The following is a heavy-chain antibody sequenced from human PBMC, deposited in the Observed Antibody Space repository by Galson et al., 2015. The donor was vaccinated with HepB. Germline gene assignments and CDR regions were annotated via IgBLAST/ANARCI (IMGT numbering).Heavy chain of an antibody. Sequence: SLRLSCAASGFTFDDYAMHWVRQAPGKGLEWVSGISWNSGSIGYADSVKGRFTISRDNAKNSLYLQMNSLRAEDTALYYCAKDMTLLGGYYDSSAYAFDIWGQGTMVTVSS. V-gene: IGHV3-9*01. CDR3: AKDMTLLGGYYDSSAYAFDI. J-gene: IGHJ3*02. CDR1: GFTFDDYA. CDR2: ISWNSGSI. D-gene: IGHD3-22*01.